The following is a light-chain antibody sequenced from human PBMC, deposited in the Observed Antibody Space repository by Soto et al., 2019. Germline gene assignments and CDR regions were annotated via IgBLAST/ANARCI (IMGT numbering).Light chain of an antibody. CDR1: SSNIGAGYN. Sequence: QSVLTQPPSVSGAPGQWVTISCTGSSSNIGAGYNVHWYQHLPGTAPQLLIFGATNRPSGVPDRFSGSKSVSSAFLAITGRQAEDEADYYCQSSYTSMSGYEIFGGGTKLTVL. CDR2: GAT. CDR3: QSSYTSMSGYEI. J-gene: IGLJ2*01. V-gene: IGLV1-40*01.